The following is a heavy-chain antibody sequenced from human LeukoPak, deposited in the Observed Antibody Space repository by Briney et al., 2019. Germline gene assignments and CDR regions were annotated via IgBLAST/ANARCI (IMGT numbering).Heavy chain of an antibody. CDR3: ARDRSGSYYNGFDY. J-gene: IGHJ4*02. V-gene: IGHV3-66*01. D-gene: IGHD1-26*01. CDR1: GFTVSSNY. CDR2: IYSDGST. Sequence: GGSLRLSCAASGFTVSSNYMSWVRQAPGKGLEWISLIYSDGSTFYSDSVKGRFTISRDNSKNTLYLQMNSLRAEDTAVYYCARDRSGSYYNGFDYWGQGTLVTVSS.